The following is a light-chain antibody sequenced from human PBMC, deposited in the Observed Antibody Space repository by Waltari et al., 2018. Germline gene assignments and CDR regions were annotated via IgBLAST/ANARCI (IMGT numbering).Light chain of an antibody. J-gene: IGLJ2*01. CDR3: AAWDDSLSGPCVV. Sequence: QSVLTQPPSASGTPGQRVTISCSGSSSNIGSNYVYCYQHPPGTAPKLLIYRKNQRPSGVPDRFSGAKAGTSASLASSGLRSEDEADYYCAAWDDSLSGPCVVFGGGTKLTVL. V-gene: IGLV1-47*01. CDR1: SSNIGSNY. CDR2: RKN.